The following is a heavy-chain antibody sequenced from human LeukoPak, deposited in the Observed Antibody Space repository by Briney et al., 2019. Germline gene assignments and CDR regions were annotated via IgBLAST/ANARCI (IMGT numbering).Heavy chain of an antibody. CDR1: GYTFTSYD. V-gene: IGHV1-8*01. CDR3: ARLSSGWYYYYYYMDV. J-gene: IGHJ6*03. D-gene: IGHD6-19*01. Sequence: ASVKVSCKASGYTFTSYDINWVRQATGQGLEWMGWMNPNSGNTGYAQKFQGRVTMTRNTSVSTAYMELSSLRSEDTAVYYCARLSSGWYYYYYYMDVWGKGTTVTISS. CDR2: MNPNSGNT.